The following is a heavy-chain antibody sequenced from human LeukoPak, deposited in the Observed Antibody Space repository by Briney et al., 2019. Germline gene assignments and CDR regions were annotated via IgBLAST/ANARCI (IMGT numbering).Heavy chain of an antibody. CDR1: GFTYDVYC. Sequence: GGSLRLSCAASGFTYDVYCMTWVRRAPGKGLEWVSGITWNGGTTGCADSVKGRFTISRDNAKNSLSLQMNSLRAEDTALYYCARVKNYCSGGSCYSDYFDYWGQGTLVTVSS. V-gene: IGHV3-20*04. J-gene: IGHJ4*02. D-gene: IGHD2-15*01. CDR3: ARVKNYCSGGSCYSDYFDY. CDR2: ITWNGGTT.